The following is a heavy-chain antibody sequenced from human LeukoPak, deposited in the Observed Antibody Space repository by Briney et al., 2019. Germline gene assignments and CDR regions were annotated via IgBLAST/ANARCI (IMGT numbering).Heavy chain of an antibody. CDR1: GFTFSSYG. CDR2: ISYDGSNK. CDR3: ARVYDTSTYYMDV. J-gene: IGHJ6*03. D-gene: IGHD5/OR15-5a*01. V-gene: IGHV3-30*19. Sequence: GGSLRLSCAASGFTFSSYGMHWVRQAPGKGLEWVAVISYDGSNKYYADSVKGRFTISRDNSKNTLYLQMNSLRAEDTAVYYCARVYDTSTYYMDVWGKGTTVTVSS.